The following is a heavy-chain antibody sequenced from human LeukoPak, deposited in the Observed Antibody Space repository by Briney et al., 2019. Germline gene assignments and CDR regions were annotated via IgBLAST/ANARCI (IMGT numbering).Heavy chain of an antibody. D-gene: IGHD1-26*01. CDR3: ARLSGAYWTFDC. CDR1: GGSMTNFY. CDR2: VFYRGTS. J-gene: IGHJ4*02. Sequence: SETLSLTCSVPGGSMTNFYWGWIRQPPGKGMQWIGYVFYRGTSNHNPSLENRVTMSVDTSKNQFSLELSFVTAADTAVYYCARLSGAYWTFDCWGRGTLVTVSS. V-gene: IGHV4-59*08.